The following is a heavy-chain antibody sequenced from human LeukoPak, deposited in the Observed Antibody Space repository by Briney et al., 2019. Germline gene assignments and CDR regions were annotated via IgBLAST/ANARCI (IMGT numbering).Heavy chain of an antibody. CDR1: GFTFSNAW. Sequence: GGSLILSCAASGFTFSNAWMSWVRQAPGKGLEWVGRIKSKNNGGTTDYAAPVKGRFTISRDDSKNTLYLQMNSLKTEDTAVYYCTTDRGNSGYDFFDYWGQGTLVTVSS. J-gene: IGHJ4*02. V-gene: IGHV3-15*01. D-gene: IGHD5-12*01. CDR2: IKSKNNGGTT. CDR3: TTDRGNSGYDFFDY.